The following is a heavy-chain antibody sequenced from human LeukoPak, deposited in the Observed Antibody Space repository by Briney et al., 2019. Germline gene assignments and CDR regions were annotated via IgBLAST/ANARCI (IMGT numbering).Heavy chain of an antibody. J-gene: IGHJ4*02. D-gene: IGHD1-26*01. CDR3: AREAGGSYYFDY. CDR2: IYTSGST. Sequence: SQTLSLTCAVSGGSISSGGYSWSWIRQPPGKGLEWIGRIYTSGSTNYNPSLKSRVTMSVDTSKNQFSLKLSSVTAADTAVYYCAREAGGSYYFDYWGQGTLVTVSS. V-gene: IGHV4-61*02. CDR1: GGSISSGGYS.